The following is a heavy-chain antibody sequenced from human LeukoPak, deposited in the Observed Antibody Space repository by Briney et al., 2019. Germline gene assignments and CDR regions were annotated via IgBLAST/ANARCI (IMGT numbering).Heavy chain of an antibody. J-gene: IGHJ4*02. V-gene: IGHV4-59*11. CDR3: ARFSSDCSTASCYLTY. CDR2: IYYTGTT. D-gene: IGHD2-2*01. Sequence: SETLSLTCTVSGGSLSSHFWSWIRQPPGKGLELIGHIYYTGTTYYNPSLNSRVTISLDTSRNQFSLRLTSVSAADTAVYYCARFSSDCSTASCYLTYWGQGTLVTVSS. CDR1: GGSLSSHF.